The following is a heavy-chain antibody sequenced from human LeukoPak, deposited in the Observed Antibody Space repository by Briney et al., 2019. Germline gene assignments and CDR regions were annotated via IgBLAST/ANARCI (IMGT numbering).Heavy chain of an antibody. D-gene: IGHD5-24*01. CDR3: ARDRPNYYGSDGHYYRRDGDY. Sequence: PGGSLRLYCAASGFTFSIYAMSWVRQAPGKGLQWVSSITSRGESTWYVDSVKGRFTITRDNSENTLYLQMDSLRAEDTAVYYCARDRPNYYGSDGHYYRRDGDYWGRGTLVSVSS. J-gene: IGHJ4*02. V-gene: IGHV3-23*01. CDR2: ITSRGEST. CDR1: GFTFSIYA.